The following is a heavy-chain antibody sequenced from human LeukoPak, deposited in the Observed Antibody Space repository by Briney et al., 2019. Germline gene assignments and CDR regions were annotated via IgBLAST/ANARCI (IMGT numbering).Heavy chain of an antibody. CDR3: ARDPSGSYANYFDY. V-gene: IGHV1-46*02. D-gene: IGHD1-26*01. J-gene: IGHJ4*02. CDR2: INPSGGST. Sequence: ASVKVSCKGSGYTFNSHGITWVRQAPGQGLEWMGIINPSGGSTSYAQKFQGRVTMTRDMSTSTVYMELSSLRSEDTAVYYCARDPSGSYANYFDYWGQGTLVTVSS. CDR1: GYTFNSHG.